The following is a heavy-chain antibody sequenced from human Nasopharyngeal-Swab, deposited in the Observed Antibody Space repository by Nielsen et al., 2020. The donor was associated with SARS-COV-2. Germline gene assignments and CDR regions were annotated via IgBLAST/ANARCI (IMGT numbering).Heavy chain of an antibody. Sequence: SVNVSCKASGYTFTSYCISWLRQAPGQGLEWMGWISAYNVNTNYAQKLQGRVTMTTDTSTSTAYMALRSLRSDDTAVYYCARWSPVDTAMVDYWGQGTLVTVSS. CDR3: ARWSPVDTAMVDY. V-gene: IGHV1-18*01. CDR1: GYTFTSYC. CDR2: ISAYNVNT. D-gene: IGHD5-18*01. J-gene: IGHJ4*02.